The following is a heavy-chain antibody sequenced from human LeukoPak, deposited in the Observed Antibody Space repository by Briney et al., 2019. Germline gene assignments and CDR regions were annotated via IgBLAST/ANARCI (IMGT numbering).Heavy chain of an antibody. Sequence: SQTLSLTCAISGDSVSSNSAAWNWIRKSPSRGLAWLGRTYYRSKWYNDYAVSVKSRITINPDTSKNQFSLKLSSVTAADTAVYYCARTTEAHSWQTRYYSYYMDVWGKGTTVTVSS. CDR3: ARTTEAHSWQTRYYSYYMDV. CDR2: TYYRSKWYN. D-gene: IGHD6-13*01. CDR1: GDSVSSNSAA. V-gene: IGHV6-1*01. J-gene: IGHJ6*03.